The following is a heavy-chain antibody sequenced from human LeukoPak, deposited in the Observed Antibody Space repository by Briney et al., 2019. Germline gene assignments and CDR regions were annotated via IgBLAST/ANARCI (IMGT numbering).Heavy chain of an antibody. CDR2: IYYTGST. CDR3: ARLRGIAARLGYYYYMDV. J-gene: IGHJ6*03. V-gene: IGHV4-59*12. CDR1: GGSISSYY. Sequence: SETLSLTCTVSGGSISSYYWSWIRQPPGKGLEWIAYIYYTGSTNYNPSLKSRVTISVDTSKNQFSLKLSSVTAADTAVYYCARLRGIAARLGYYYYMDVWGKGTTVTVSS. D-gene: IGHD6-6*01.